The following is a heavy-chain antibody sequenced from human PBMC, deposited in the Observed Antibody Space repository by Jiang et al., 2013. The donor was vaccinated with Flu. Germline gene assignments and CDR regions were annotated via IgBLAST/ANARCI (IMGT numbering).Heavy chain of an antibody. CDR2: LILKLAK. V-gene: IGHV1-24*01. CDR1: GDTVIQLS. CDR3: AAPRSCSKTTCPMRGFDH. D-gene: IGHD4-11*01. J-gene: IGHJ4*02. Sequence: KVYGDTVIQLSIHWVRQAPGKGLEWMGVLILKLAKNLRRPLQGRVTVTEDMTDTAYMELSGQRSDDTAVYFCAAPRSCSKTTCPMRGFDHWGQGTLLTVSS.